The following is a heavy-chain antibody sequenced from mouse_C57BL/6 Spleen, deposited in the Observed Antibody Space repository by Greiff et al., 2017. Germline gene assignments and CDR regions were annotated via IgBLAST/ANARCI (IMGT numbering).Heavy chain of an antibody. CDR2: IDPETGGT. V-gene: IGHV1-15*01. CDR3: TRSGGSSYRYYFDY. CDR1: GYTFTDYE. J-gene: IGHJ2*01. Sequence: VQLQQSGAELVRPGASVTLSCKASGYTFTDYEMHWVKQTPVHGLEWIGAIDPETGGTAYNQKFKGKAILTADKSSSTAYMELRSLPSEDSAVYYGTRSGGSSYRYYFDYWGQGTTLTVSS. D-gene: IGHD1-1*01.